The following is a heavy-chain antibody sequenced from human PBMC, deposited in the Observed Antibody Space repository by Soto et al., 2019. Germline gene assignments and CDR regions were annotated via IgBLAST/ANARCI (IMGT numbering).Heavy chain of an antibody. CDR2: ISWNSGSI. V-gene: IGHV3-9*01. Sequence: EVQLVESGGDLVQPGRSLRLSCAASGFTFDDYAMHWVRQAPGKGLEWVSGISWNSGSIGYADSVKGRFAISRDNAKNSLYLQMNNLRDEDTALYYCAKDMPPRRRGYNCNNMDVWGQGTTVTVSS. J-gene: IGHJ6*02. CDR3: AKDMPPRRRGYNCNNMDV. D-gene: IGHD5-12*01. CDR1: GFTFDDYA.